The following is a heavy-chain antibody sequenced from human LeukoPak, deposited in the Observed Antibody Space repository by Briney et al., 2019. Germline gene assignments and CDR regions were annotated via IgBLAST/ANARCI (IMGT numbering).Heavy chain of an antibody. D-gene: IGHD4-17*01. CDR3: ARLRNYCDY. V-gene: IGHV4-59*01. J-gene: IGHJ4*02. CDR1: GDSISGYY. Sequence: SETLSLTCTVSGDSISGYYWTWMRQPPGKGLEWIGYIYSSGSTKYNPSLESRLSISIDTSKNQFSLKLSSVTAADTAVYFCARLRNYCDYWGQGTLVTVCS. CDR2: IYSSGST.